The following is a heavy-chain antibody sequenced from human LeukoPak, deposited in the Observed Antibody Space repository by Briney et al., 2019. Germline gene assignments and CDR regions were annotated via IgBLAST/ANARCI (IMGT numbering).Heavy chain of an antibody. Sequence: GGSLRLSCAASGFTFSSYAMHWVRQAPGKGLEWVAVISYDGSNKYYADSVKGRFTISRDNSKNTLYLQMNSLRAEDTAVYYCARDRSSCSGGSCSLGYFDYWGQGTLVTVSS. CDR3: ARDRSSCSGGSCSLGYFDY. V-gene: IGHV3-30*04. D-gene: IGHD2-15*01. CDR1: GFTFSSYA. J-gene: IGHJ4*02. CDR2: ISYDGSNK.